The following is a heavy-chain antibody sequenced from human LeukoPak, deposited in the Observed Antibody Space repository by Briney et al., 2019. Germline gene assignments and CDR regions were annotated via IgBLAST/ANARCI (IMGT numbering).Heavy chain of an antibody. V-gene: IGHV3-7*01. D-gene: IGHD6-13*01. CDR1: GFTFSSYW. CDR3: ARGAAVDY. Sequence: GGSLRLSCAASGFTFSSYWMSWVRQAPGKGLQWVANMKPDGSERYYVDSVKGRFTISRDYAKNTLYLQMNSLRAEDTAVYYCARGAAVDYWGQGALVTVSS. CDR2: MKPDGSER. J-gene: IGHJ4*02.